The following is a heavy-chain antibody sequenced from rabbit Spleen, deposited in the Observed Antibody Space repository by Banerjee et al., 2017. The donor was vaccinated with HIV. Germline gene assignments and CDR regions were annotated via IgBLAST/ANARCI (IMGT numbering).Heavy chain of an antibody. D-gene: IGHD3-1*01. J-gene: IGHJ4*01. CDR1: GFSFSSSYW. CDR3: ARDLASVVGWNFNL. V-gene: IGHV1S45*01. Sequence: QEQLEESGGDLVKPEGSLTLTCTASGFSFSSSYWICWVRQAPGKGLEWIACINTATGKAVYASWAKGRFTISKTSSNTVTLQMTSLTAADTATYFCARDLASVVGWNFNLWGPGTLVTVS. CDR2: INTATGKA.